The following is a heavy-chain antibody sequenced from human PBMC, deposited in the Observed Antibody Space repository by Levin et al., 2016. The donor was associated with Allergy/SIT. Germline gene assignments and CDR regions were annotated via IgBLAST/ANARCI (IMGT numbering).Heavy chain of an antibody. V-gene: IGHV3-23*01. CDR3: AKLIYHFTGGSYIDY. J-gene: IGHJ4*02. D-gene: IGHD2-8*02. CDR2: VTGSSGTT. Sequence: GESLKISCAASGFPFSARGMTWVRQAPGKGLEWVSAVTGSSGTTYYADSVKGRFTISRDNSKNTLYLQMNSLRAEDTAVYYCAKLIYHFTGGSYIDYWGQGTLVTVSS. CDR1: GFPFSARG.